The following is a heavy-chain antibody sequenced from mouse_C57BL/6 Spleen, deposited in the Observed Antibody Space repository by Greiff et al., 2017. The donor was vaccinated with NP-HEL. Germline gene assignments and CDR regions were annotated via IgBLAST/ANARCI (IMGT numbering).Heavy chain of an antibody. CDR1: GYTFTEYT. Sequence: QVQLQQSGAELVKPGASVKLSCKASGYTFTEYTIHWVKQRSGQGLEWIGWFYPGSGSIKYNEKFKDKATLTADKSSSTVYMELSRLTSEDSAVYFCARHEEGDVYYVGYYAMDYWGQGTSVTVSS. J-gene: IGHJ4*01. D-gene: IGHD2-3*01. CDR2: FYPGSGSI. V-gene: IGHV1-62-2*01. CDR3: ARHEEGDVYYVGYYAMDY.